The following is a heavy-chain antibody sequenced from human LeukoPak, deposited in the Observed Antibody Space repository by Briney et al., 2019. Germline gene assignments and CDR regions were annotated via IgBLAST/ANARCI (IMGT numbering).Heavy chain of an antibody. D-gene: IGHD6-13*01. CDR2: ADYSGGT. CDR1: GDSVSSVTDY. Sequence: SETLSLTCTVAGDSVSSVTDYWAWIRQPPGKGLEWIASADYSGGTYYNPSLESRVAISADMSKKQISLTLTSVTGADTAVYYCAGERGEEYSRCWYKTNYFDNWGQGIRVTVSS. CDR3: AGERGEEYSRCWYKTNYFDN. J-gene: IGHJ4*02. V-gene: IGHV4-39*07.